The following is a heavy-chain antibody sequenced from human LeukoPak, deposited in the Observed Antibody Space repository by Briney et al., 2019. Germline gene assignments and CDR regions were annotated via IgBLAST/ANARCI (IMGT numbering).Heavy chain of an antibody. CDR3: AKVKYTSGWYQDY. V-gene: IGHV3-23*01. CDR1: GFTFSSYA. D-gene: IGHD6-19*01. Sequence: PGGSLRLSCAASGFTFSSYAMSWVRQAPGKGLEWVSAISGSGGSTYYADSVKGRFTLSRDSSKNTLYLQMNSLRAEDTAVYYCAKVKYTSGWYQDYWGQGTQVTVSS. J-gene: IGHJ4*02. CDR2: ISGSGGST.